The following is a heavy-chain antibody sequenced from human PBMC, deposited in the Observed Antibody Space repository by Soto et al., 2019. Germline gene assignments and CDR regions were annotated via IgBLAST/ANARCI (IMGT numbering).Heavy chain of an antibody. Sequence: QEQLVESGGGVVQPGGSLRLSCAASGFTFSRYAMHWVRQAPGKGLEWVAFISYDGSDKYYADSVKGRFTISRDDSKNTLYLQMTSLRAEDTAVYYCARPPYAGYCTDGVCHRFDDWGPGALVIVSS. CDR3: ARPPYAGYCTDGVCHRFDD. J-gene: IGHJ4*02. D-gene: IGHD2-8*01. CDR1: GFTFSRYA. V-gene: IGHV3-30*01. CDR2: ISYDGSDK.